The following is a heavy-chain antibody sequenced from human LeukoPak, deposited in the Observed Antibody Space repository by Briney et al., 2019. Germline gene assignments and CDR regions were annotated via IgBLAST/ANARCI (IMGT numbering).Heavy chain of an antibody. CDR3: ARDYPEYCSGGSCYPYFDY. J-gene: IGHJ4*02. CDR1: GYTFTSYG. Sequence: ASVKVSCKASGYTFTSYGISWVRQAPGQRLEWMGWISAYNGNTNYAQKLQGRVTMTTDTSTSTAYMELRSLRSDDTAVYYCARDYPEYCSGGSCYPYFDYWGQGTLVTVSS. D-gene: IGHD2-15*01. V-gene: IGHV1-18*01. CDR2: ISAYNGNT.